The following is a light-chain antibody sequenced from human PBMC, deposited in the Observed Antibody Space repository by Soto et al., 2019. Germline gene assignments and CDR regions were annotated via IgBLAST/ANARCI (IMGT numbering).Light chain of an antibody. CDR3: QQYGSSPRT. CDR1: QGISNY. V-gene: IGKV3-20*01. CDR2: GAS. J-gene: IGKJ1*01. Sequence: TQYPSSPSASVGDRVTITYRASQGISNYLAWYQQKPGQAPRLLIYGASSRATGIPDRFSGSGSGTDFTLTISRLEPQDFAVYYCQQYGSSPRTFGHGTIVDIK.